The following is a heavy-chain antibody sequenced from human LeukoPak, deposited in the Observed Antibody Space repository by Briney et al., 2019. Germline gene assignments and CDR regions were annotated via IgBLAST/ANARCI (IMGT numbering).Heavy chain of an antibody. CDR2: INPNSGGT. CDR1: GYTFTHYY. Sequence: GASVKVSCKASGYTFTHYYIHWVRQAPGQGPEWMGWINPNSGGTNYAQKFQGRVTMTRDTPISTVYMELNRLRFDDTAVYYCARDSSTVTTPYFDYWAQGALVTVSS. V-gene: IGHV1-2*02. J-gene: IGHJ4*02. D-gene: IGHD4-4*01. CDR3: ARDSSTVTTPYFDY.